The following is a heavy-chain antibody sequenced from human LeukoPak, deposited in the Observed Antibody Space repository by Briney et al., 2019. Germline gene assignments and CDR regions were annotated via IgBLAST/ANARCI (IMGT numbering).Heavy chain of an antibody. D-gene: IGHD2-15*01. V-gene: IGHV3-74*01. CDR1: GFTFSSYW. J-gene: IGHJ4*02. CDR3: TRARDSGGGDY. CDR2: VNSDGSST. Sequence: QPGGSLRLSCAASGFTFSSYWMHWVRQAPGKGLVWVSRVNSDGSSTTYADSVKGRFTISRDNAKNTLYLQMNSLRAEDKAVYYCTRARDSGGGDYWGQGTLVTVSS.